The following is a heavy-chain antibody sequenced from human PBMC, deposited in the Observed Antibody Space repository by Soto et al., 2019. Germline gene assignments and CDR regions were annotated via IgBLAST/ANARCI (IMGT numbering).Heavy chain of an antibody. CDR3: ARDGGSSSSEPLDY. D-gene: IGHD6-6*01. CDR2: ISSSGDGT. V-gene: IGHV3-23*01. Sequence: PGGSLRLSCVASGFSFANYAMTWVRQAPGKGLEWVSGISSSGDGTYYADSVKDRFRVSRDKSTSTVHLQLSSLRVEDTAVYYCARDGGSSSSEPLDYWGQGTLVTVS. CDR1: GFSFANYA. J-gene: IGHJ4*02.